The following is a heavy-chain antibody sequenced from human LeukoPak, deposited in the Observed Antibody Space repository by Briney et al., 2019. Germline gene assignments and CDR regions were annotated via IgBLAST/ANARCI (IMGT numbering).Heavy chain of an antibody. V-gene: IGHV1-2*02. CDR3: EIRGYSGYDFDY. CDR2: INPNSGGT. J-gene: IGHJ4*02. Sequence: ASVKVSCKASGYTFTGYYMHWVRQAPGQGLEWMGWINPNSGGTNYAQKFQGRVTMTRDTSISTAYMELSSLRSEDTAVYYCEIRGYSGYDFDYWGQGTLVTVSS. D-gene: IGHD5-12*01. CDR1: GYTFTGYY.